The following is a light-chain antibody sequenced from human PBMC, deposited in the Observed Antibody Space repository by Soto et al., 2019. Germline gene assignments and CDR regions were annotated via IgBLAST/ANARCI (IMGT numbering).Light chain of an antibody. V-gene: IGKV1-5*01. CDR2: DAS. CDR3: QQYNIYSNAWP. Sequence: DIQMTQSPSTLSAYVGDRVTITCRASQSISSWLAWYQQKPWKAPKLLIYDASSLESGVPSRVSGSGSGTEFTRTISSLQPDDFATYYCQQYNIYSNAWPFGQGTKVEIK. CDR1: QSISSW. J-gene: IGKJ1*01.